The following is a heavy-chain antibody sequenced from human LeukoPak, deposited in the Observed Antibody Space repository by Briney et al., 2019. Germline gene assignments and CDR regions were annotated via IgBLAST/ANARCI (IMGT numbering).Heavy chain of an antibody. CDR1: GGSISSYY. CDR3: ARGVYDILTGYGFRGVNDAFDI. Sequence: SETLSLTCTVSGGSISSYYWSWIRQPPGKGLEWIGYIYYSGSTNYNPSLKSRVTISVDTSKNQFSLKLSSVTAADTAVYYCARGVYDILTGYGFRGVNDAFDIWGQGTMVTVSS. J-gene: IGHJ3*02. V-gene: IGHV4-59*01. D-gene: IGHD3-9*01. CDR2: IYYSGST.